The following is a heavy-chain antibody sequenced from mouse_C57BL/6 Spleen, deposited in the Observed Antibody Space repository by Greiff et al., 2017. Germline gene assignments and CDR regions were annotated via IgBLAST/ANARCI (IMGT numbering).Heavy chain of an antibody. CDR1: GYTFTDYY. J-gene: IGHJ3*01. CDR3: ARVLACYYGSSEAWFAY. D-gene: IGHD1-1*01. V-gene: IGHV1-26*01. Sequence: EVQLQQSGPELVKPGASVKISCKASGYTFTDYYMNWVKQSHGKSLEWIGDINPNNGGTSYNQKFKGKATLTVDKSSSTAYMEIRSQTSEGSAVYDCARVLACYYGSSEAWFAYWGQGTLVTVSA. CDR2: INPNNGGT.